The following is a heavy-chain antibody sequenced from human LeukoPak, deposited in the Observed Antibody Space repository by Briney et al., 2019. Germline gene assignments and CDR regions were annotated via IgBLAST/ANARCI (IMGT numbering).Heavy chain of an antibody. Sequence: GGSLRLSCAASGFTVSSNYMSWVRQAPGKGLEWVSVIYSGGSTYYADSVKGRFTISRDNSKNTLYLQMNSLRAEDTAVYYCARANDSSGYYFDYWGQETLVTVSS. J-gene: IGHJ4*02. V-gene: IGHV3-53*01. D-gene: IGHD3-22*01. CDR3: ARANDSSGYYFDY. CDR2: IYSGGST. CDR1: GFTVSSNY.